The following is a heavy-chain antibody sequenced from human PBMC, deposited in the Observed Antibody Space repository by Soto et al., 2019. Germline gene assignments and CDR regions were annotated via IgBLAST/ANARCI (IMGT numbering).Heavy chain of an antibody. CDR3: ARDGMTTGDT. Sequence: TLSLTCIVSGVSVTSYTWSWVRQPANKGLEWIGRVFSSVSATYNPSLKSRVSISMDTAENRISLKLDSVTAADAGVYFCARDGMTTGDTWGPGTLVTVSS. J-gene: IGHJ4*02. D-gene: IGHD2-21*02. CDR1: GVSVTSYT. V-gene: IGHV4-4*07. CDR2: VFSSVSA.